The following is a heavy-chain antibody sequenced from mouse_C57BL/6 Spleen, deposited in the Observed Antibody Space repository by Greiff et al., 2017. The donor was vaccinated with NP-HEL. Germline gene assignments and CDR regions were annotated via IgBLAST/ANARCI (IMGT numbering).Heavy chain of an antibody. CDR1: GYAFSSYW. D-gene: IGHD1-1*01. CDR3: ASRITTVVDWYFDV. V-gene: IGHV1-80*01. Sequence: VQLQQSGAELVKPGASVKISCKASGYAFSSYWMNWVKQRPGKGLEWIGQIYPGDGDTNYNGKFKGKATLTADKSSSTAYMQLSSLTSEDSAVYFCASRITTVVDWYFDVWGTGTTVTVSS. J-gene: IGHJ1*03. CDR2: IYPGDGDT.